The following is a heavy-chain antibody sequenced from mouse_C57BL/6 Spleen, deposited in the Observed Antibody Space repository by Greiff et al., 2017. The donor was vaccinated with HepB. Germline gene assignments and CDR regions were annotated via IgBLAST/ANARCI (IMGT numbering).Heavy chain of an antibody. Sequence: EVHLVESGPGLVKPSQSLSLTCSVTGYSITSGYYWNWIRQFPGNKLEWMGYISYDGSNNYNPSLKNRISITRDTSKNQFFLKLNSVTTEDTATYYCAREGAIDYGFAYWGQGTLVTVSA. J-gene: IGHJ3*01. D-gene: IGHD2-4*01. CDR2: ISYDGSN. CDR3: AREGAIDYGFAY. V-gene: IGHV3-6*01. CDR1: GYSITSGYY.